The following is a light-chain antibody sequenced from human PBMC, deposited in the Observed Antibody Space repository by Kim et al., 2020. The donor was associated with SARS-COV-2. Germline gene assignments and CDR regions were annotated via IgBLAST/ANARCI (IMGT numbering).Light chain of an antibody. J-gene: IGLJ3*02. Sequence: QSALTQPASVSGSPGQSITISCTGTSSDVGGYNYVSWYQQHPGKAPKLMIYDVSNRPSGVSNRFSGCKSGNTASLTISGLQAEDEADYYCGSYTSSSTLVFGGGTQLTVL. CDR3: GSYTSSSTLV. V-gene: IGLV2-14*03. CDR1: SSDVGGYNY. CDR2: DVS.